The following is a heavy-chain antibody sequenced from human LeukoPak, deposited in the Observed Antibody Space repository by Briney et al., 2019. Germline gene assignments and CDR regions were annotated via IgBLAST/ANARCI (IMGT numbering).Heavy chain of an antibody. CDR2: INHSGST. CDR3: ARGHGAFDI. Sequence: SETLSLTCAVYGGSFSGYYWSWIRQPPGKGLEWIGEINHSGSTNYNPSLKSRVTIPVDTSKNQFSLKLSSVTAADTAVYYCARGHGAFDIWGQGTMVIVSS. CDR1: GGSFSGYY. V-gene: IGHV4-34*01. J-gene: IGHJ3*02.